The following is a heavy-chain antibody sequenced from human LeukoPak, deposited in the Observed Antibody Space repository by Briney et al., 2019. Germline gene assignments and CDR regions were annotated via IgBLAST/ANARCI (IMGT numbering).Heavy chain of an antibody. CDR2: IWYDGSSK. V-gene: IGHV3-33*01. D-gene: IGHD6-13*01. CDR3: ARDPAAGTLDY. J-gene: IGHJ4*02. Sequence: GGSLRLSCAASGFTFSSYGMHWVRQAPGKGLEWVAVIWYDGSSKYYADSVKGRFTISRDNSKNTLYLQMNSLRAEDTAVYYCARDPAAGTLDYWGQGTLVTVSS. CDR1: GFTFSSYG.